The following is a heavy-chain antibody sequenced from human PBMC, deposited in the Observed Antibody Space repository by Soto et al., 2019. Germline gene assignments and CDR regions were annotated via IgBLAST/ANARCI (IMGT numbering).Heavy chain of an antibody. CDR2: ISAYNGNT. J-gene: IGHJ5*02. Sequence: ASVKVSCKASGYTFTSYGISWVRQAPGQGLEWMGWISAYNGNTNYAQKLQGRVTMTTDTSTSTAYMELRSLRSDDTAVYYCARDLPEAPPYYDFWSGYYTGIWFDPWG. CDR3: ARDLPEAPPYYDFWSGYYTGIWFDP. D-gene: IGHD3-3*01. CDR1: GYTFTSYG. V-gene: IGHV1-18*01.